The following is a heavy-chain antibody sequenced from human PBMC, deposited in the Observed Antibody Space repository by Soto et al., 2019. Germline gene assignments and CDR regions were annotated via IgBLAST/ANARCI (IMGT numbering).Heavy chain of an antibody. CDR1: GYTFTGYY. V-gene: IGHV1-2*04. CDR2: INPNSGGT. D-gene: IGHD3-10*01. Sequence: ASVKVSCKASGYTFTGYYMHWVRQAPGQGLEWMGWINPNSGGTNYAQKFQGWVTMTRDTSISTAYMELSRLRSDDTAVYYCARAMVRGVISDYYFDYWGQGTLVTVSS. CDR3: ARAMVRGVISDYYFDY. J-gene: IGHJ4*02.